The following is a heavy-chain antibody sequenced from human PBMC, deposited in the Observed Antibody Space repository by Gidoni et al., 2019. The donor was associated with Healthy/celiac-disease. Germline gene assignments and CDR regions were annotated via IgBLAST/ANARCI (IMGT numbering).Heavy chain of an antibody. J-gene: IGHJ6*03. Sequence: QVQLVEWGGGVVQPGRSVSPCCAAAGFSFSSYAMHWVRQAPGKGLEWVAVISYDGSNKYYADSVKGRFTITRDNSKNTLYLQMNSLRAEDTAVYYCARGKQLPNLGYYYMDVWGKGTTVTVSS. V-gene: IGHV3-30-3*01. CDR1: GFSFSSYA. CDR3: ARGKQLPNLGYYYMDV. CDR2: ISYDGSNK. D-gene: IGHD6-13*01.